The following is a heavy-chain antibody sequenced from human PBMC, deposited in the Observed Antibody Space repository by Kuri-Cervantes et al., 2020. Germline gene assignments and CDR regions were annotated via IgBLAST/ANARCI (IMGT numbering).Heavy chain of an antibody. Sequence: ASVKVSCKASGYTFTSYGISWVRQAPGQGLEWMGWISAYNGNTNYAQKLQGRVTMTTDTSTSTAYMELRSLRSDDTAVYYCARDRGLWGGYDSHYYYYMDVWGKGTTVTVSS. V-gene: IGHV1-18*01. CDR1: GYTFTSYG. CDR2: ISAYNGNT. D-gene: IGHD5-12*01. J-gene: IGHJ6*03. CDR3: ARDRGLWGGYDSHYYYYMDV.